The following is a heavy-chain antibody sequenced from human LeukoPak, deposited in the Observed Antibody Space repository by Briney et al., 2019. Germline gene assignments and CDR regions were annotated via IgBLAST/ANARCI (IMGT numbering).Heavy chain of an antibody. V-gene: IGHV3-7*01. CDR3: ARGGTAVAGTPIDY. J-gene: IGHJ4*02. D-gene: IGHD6-19*01. CDR1: GFTFRSYW. Sequence: GGSLRLSCAASGFTFRSYWMSWVRQAPGKGLEWVANIKQDGSDKYYVDSVKGRFTISRDNAKNSLYLQMNSLRAEDTAVYYCARGGTAVAGTPIDYWGQGTLVTVSS. CDR2: IKQDGSDK.